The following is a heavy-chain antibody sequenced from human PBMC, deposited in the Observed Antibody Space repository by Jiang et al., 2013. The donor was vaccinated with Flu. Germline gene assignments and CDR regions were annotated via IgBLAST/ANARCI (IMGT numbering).Heavy chain of an antibody. V-gene: IGHV4-39*01. CDR2: IYYSGST. CDR1: GGSISSSSYY. D-gene: IGHD6-13*01. Sequence: KPSETLSLTCTVSGGSISSSSYYWGWIRQPPGKGLEWIGSIYYSGSTYYNPSLKSRVTISVDTSKNQFSLKLSSVTAADTAVYYCARRVVAAGEIDYWGQGTLVTVSS. CDR3: ARRVVAAGEIDY. J-gene: IGHJ4*02.